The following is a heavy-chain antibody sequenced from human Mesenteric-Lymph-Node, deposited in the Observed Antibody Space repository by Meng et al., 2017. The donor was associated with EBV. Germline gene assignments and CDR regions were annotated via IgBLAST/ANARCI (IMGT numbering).Heavy chain of an antibody. Sequence: QVQLVQSGSELKKPGASVKVSCKGSGYSFTRYTLNWLRQAPGQGLEWMGWINTNTGNPTYAQGFTGRFVFSLDTSVNTAFLQISSLKAEDTAVYYCARKTDCSTTRCYGPFDNWGQGALVTVSS. D-gene: IGHD2-2*01. V-gene: IGHV7-4-1*02. CDR1: GYSFTRYT. CDR2: INTNTGNP. J-gene: IGHJ4*02. CDR3: ARKTDCSTTRCYGPFDN.